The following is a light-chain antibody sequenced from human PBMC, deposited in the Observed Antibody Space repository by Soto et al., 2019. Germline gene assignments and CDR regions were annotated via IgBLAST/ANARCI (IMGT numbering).Light chain of an antibody. CDR2: DAS. CDR1: QSVSSY. Sequence: EVVLTQSPATLSLSPGERATLSCRASQSVSSYLAWYQQKPGQAPRLLIYDASNRATGIPARFSGSGSGTDFTLTISSLEPDDSAVYYCQQRPSWTFGQGTKVEIK. CDR3: QQRPSWT. V-gene: IGKV3-11*01. J-gene: IGKJ1*01.